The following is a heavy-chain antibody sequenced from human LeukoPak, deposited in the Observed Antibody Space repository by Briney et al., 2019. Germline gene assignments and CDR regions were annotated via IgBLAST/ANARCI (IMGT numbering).Heavy chain of an antibody. J-gene: IGHJ5*02. D-gene: IGHD3-3*01. V-gene: IGHV4-39*01. CDR2: IYYSGST. CDR1: GGSISSSSYY. Sequence: SETLSLTCTVSGGSISSSSYYWGWIRQPPGKGLEWIGSIYYSGSTYYNPSLKSRVTISVDTSKNQFSLKLSSATAADTAVYYCARHVDANYDFWSGSFDPWGQGTLVTVSS. CDR3: ARHVDANYDFWSGSFDP.